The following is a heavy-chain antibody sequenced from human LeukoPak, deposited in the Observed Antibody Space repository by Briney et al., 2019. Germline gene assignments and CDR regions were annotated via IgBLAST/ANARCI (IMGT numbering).Heavy chain of an antibody. J-gene: IGHJ5*02. Sequence: PSETLSLTCTVSGGSISSYYWSWIRQPPGKGLEWIGYIYYSGSTNYNPSLKSRVTISVDTSKNQFSLKLSSVTAADTAVYYCARDPGGLGRWSGYSTYGWFDPWGQGTLVTVSS. D-gene: IGHD3-3*01. V-gene: IGHV4-59*01. CDR3: ARDPGGLGRWSGYSTYGWFDP. CDR2: IYYSGST. CDR1: GGSISSYY.